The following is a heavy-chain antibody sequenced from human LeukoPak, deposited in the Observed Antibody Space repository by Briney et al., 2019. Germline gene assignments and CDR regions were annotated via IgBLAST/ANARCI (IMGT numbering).Heavy chain of an antibody. J-gene: IGHJ6*03. CDR1: GYTFTSYD. D-gene: IGHD2-15*01. CDR2: MNPNSGNT. CDR3: ARDGYCSGGSCYNYYYMDV. V-gene: IGHV1-8*01. Sequence: ASVKVSCKASGYTFTSYDINWVRQATGQGLEWMGWMNPNSGNTGYAQKFQGRVTMTRNTSISTAYMELSSLRSEDTAVYYCARDGYCSGGSCYNYYYMDVWGKGTTVTVSS.